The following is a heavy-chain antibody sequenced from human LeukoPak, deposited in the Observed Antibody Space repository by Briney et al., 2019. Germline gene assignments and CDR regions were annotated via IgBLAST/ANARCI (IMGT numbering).Heavy chain of an antibody. CDR1: GFTFRTYA. CDR2: IGGGGVST. CDR3: ARTVSY. D-gene: IGHD1-1*01. V-gene: IGHV3-23*01. J-gene: IGHJ4*02. Sequence: GGSLRLSCAASGFTFRTYAMSWVRQAPGQGLEWVSGIGGGGVSTYYADSVKGRFTISRDNAKNSLYLQMNSLRVEDTAVYYCARTVSYWGQGTLVTVSS.